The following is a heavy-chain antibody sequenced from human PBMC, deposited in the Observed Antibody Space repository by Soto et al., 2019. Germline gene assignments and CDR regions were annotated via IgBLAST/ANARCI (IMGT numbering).Heavy chain of an antibody. J-gene: IGHJ4*02. CDR2: IFFSGDT. CDR1: GGSVLSGAHY. CDR3: ARDNYGGMRDF. V-gene: IGHV4-31*03. Sequence: TLLLTCTVSGGSVLSGAHYWTWIRQRPGKGLEWIGKIFFSGDTHYNPALKSRLFFSIDTANNQFSLKLTSVTPADTAIYYCARDNYGGMRDFWGPGTLVTVSA. D-gene: IGHD2-15*01.